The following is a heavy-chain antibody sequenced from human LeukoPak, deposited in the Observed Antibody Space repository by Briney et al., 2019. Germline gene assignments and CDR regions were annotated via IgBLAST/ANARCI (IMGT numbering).Heavy chain of an antibody. Sequence: PGGSLRLSCAASGFTFSSYAMSWVRQAPGKGLEWVSAISGSGGSTYYADSVKGRFTISRDNSKNTLYLQMNSLRAEDTAVYYCAKDSEALGITGTTFIGYYYGMDVWGQGTTVTVSS. CDR2: ISGSGGST. CDR1: GFTFSSYA. CDR3: AKDSEALGITGTTFIGYYYGMDV. J-gene: IGHJ6*02. V-gene: IGHV3-23*01. D-gene: IGHD1-7*01.